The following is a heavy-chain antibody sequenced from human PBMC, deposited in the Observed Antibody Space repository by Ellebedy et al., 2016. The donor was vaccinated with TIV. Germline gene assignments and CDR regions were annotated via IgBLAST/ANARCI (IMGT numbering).Heavy chain of an antibody. Sequence: PGGSLRLSCAASGFTVSSNYMSWVRQAPGKGLEWVAVIYSAGSTYYADSVKGRFTISRDISKNTLYLQMNSLRAEDTAVYYCARDRGSYLYDYWGQGTLVTVSS. J-gene: IGHJ4*02. CDR3: ARDRGSYLYDY. D-gene: IGHD1-26*01. CDR1: GFTVSSNY. CDR2: IYSAGST. V-gene: IGHV3-53*01.